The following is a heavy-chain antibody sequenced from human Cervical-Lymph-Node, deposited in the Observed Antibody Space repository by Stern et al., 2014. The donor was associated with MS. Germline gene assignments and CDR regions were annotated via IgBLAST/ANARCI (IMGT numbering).Heavy chain of an antibody. CDR1: GYNFPTYW. CDR3: ARSLRGGNNAFDM. J-gene: IGHJ3*02. V-gene: IGHV5-51*01. D-gene: IGHD3-10*01. CDR2: TYPGYSDP. Sequence: VQLVQSGGEVKKSGESLKISCEGSGYNFPTYWIGWVRQMPGKGLELMGLTYPGYSDPGYSPSFQGQFTISADKSLSPAYLQWSSLKASDTAMYYCARSLRGGNNAFDMWGQGTMVTVSS.